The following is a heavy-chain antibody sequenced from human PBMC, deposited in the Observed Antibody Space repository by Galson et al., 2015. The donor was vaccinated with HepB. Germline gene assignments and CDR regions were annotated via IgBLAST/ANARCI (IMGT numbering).Heavy chain of an antibody. J-gene: IGHJ4*02. V-gene: IGHV3-23*01. D-gene: IGHD6-19*01. Sequence: SLRLSCAASGFTFDGYAMSWVRQAPGKGLEWVSAITGSGISTYYADSVKGRFTISRDNSKNTLDLQMNSLRAEDTAIYYCAKEARYSSVQYFFDNWGQGTLVTVSS. CDR1: GFTFDGYA. CDR3: AKEARYSSVQYFFDN. CDR2: ITGSGIST.